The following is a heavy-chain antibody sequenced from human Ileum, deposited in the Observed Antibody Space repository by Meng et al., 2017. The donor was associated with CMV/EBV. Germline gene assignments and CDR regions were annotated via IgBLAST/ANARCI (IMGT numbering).Heavy chain of an antibody. CDR1: GEPLNGFF. V-gene: IGHV4-34*02. Sequence: QVQLQQWGAGPLKPSEPLSLPCAVSGEPLNGFFCSWIRQPPGRGLEWNGEVNNRGRTNYNPSLKSRLTISIDTSKRQLSLMVTSVTAADSAIYYCARNVGFYSSQIAYWGQGALVTVSS. CDR2: VNNRGRT. D-gene: IGHD3-3*01. CDR3: ARNVGFYSSQIAY. J-gene: IGHJ4*02.